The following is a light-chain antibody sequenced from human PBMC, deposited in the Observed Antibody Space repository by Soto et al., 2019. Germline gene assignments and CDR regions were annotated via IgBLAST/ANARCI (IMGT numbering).Light chain of an antibody. CDR1: QSVSSY. J-gene: IGKJ4*01. Sequence: EFMAKMSAAAVSLSKKQRATLSCMPSQSVSSYLAWYQQKPGQAPRLLIYDASNRATGIPARFSGSGSGTDFTLTISSLEPEDFAVYYCQQRSNCLPGTVGGGSNV. CDR2: DAS. V-gene: IGKV3-11*01. CDR3: QQRSNCLPGT.